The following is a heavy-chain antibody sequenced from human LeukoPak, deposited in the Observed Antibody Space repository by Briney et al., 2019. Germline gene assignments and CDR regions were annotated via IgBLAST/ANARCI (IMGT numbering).Heavy chain of an antibody. V-gene: IGHV3-33*01. D-gene: IGHD6-25*01. CDR3: ARDSSSAVRYFDY. CDR2: IWYDESNK. J-gene: IGHJ4*01. Sequence: GRSLRLSCAASGFTFSNYGMHWVRQAPGKGLEWVAVIWYDESNKYYADSVKGRLTISRDNSKNTLYLQMNSLRAEDTAVYYCARDSSSAVRYFDYWGQGTLVTVSS. CDR1: GFTFSNYG.